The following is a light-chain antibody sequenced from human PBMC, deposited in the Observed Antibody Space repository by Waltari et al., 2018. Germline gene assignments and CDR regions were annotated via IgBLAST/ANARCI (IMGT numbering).Light chain of an antibody. CDR1: QTVRTTY. Sequence: EIVLTQSQGTLSLSPGERATLSCRASQTVRTTYLAWYQQKPGQAPTRLIYGASSRATGIPDRFSGSGSGTDFSLTISSLEPEDFAVYYCQQYDISPLTFGGGTKVEIK. V-gene: IGKV3-20*01. CDR2: GAS. J-gene: IGKJ4*01. CDR3: QQYDISPLT.